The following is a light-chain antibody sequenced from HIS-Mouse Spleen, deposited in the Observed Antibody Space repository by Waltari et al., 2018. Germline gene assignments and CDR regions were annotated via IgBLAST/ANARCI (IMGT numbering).Light chain of an antibody. V-gene: IGLV2-14*03. J-gene: IGLJ2*01. CDR1: SSDVGGYNY. CDR2: DVS. CDR3: SSYTSSNNVV. Sequence: QSALTQPASVSGSPGQSITISCTGTSSDVGGYNYVSWYQQHPGKAPKLMIYDVSNPPSGVSNRFSGSKSGNTASLTISGLQAEDEADYYCSSYTSSNNVVFGGGTKLTVL.